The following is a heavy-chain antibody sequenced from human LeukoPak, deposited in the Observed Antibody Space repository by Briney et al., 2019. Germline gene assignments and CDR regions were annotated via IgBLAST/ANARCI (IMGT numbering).Heavy chain of an antibody. J-gene: IGHJ4*02. D-gene: IGHD3-10*01. CDR3: ARVTGVDY. Sequence: GGSLRLSCAASGFTFSSYAMHWVRQAPGKGLEWVAVISYDGSNKYYADSVKGRFTISRDNPKNTLYLQMNSLRAEDTAVYYCARVTGVDYWGQGTLVTVSS. CDR2: ISYDGSNK. CDR1: GFTFSSYA. V-gene: IGHV3-30-3*01.